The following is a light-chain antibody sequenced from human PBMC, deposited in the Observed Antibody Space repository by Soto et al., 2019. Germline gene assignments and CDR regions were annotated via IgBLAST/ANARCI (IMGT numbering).Light chain of an antibody. CDR3: TSWTTSTTMI. Sequence: ALTQPASVSGSPGQSITISCTGTSSDIGAYNFVSWYQQHPGKAPKLMLYDVNIRPSGVSNRFSGSKSGNTASLTISGLQAEDEADYYCTSWTTSTTMIFGGGTKVTV. V-gene: IGLV2-14*03. CDR2: DVN. J-gene: IGLJ2*01. CDR1: SSDIGAYNF.